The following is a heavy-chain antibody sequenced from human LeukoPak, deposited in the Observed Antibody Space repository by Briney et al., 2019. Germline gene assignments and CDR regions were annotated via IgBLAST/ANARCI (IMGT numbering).Heavy chain of an antibody. V-gene: IGHV3-48*01. CDR1: GFTFSSYS. Sequence: GGSLRLSCAASGFTFSSYSVNWVRQAPGKGLEWVSYISSSSSTIYYADSVKGRFTISRDNAKNSLYLQMNSLRAEDTAVYYCARSGVDTAMVSWFDPWGQGTLVTVSS. D-gene: IGHD5-18*01. CDR3: ARSGVDTAMVSWFDP. CDR2: ISSSSSTI. J-gene: IGHJ5*02.